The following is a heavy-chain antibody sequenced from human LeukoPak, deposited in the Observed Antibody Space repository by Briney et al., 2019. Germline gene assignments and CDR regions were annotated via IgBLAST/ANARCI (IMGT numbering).Heavy chain of an antibody. CDR2: IYPGDSDT. J-gene: IGHJ6*03. CDR3: ARQRWNDAAHPHYYYYMDV. Sequence: GESLKISCQGSGYSLTSYWIGWVRQMSWKGLEWMGIIYPGDSDTRYSPSFQGQVTISADKSSSTAYLQWSSLKASDTAMYYCARQRWNDAAHPHYYYYMDVWGKGTTVTVSS. D-gene: IGHD1-1*01. V-gene: IGHV5-51*01. CDR1: GYSLTSYW.